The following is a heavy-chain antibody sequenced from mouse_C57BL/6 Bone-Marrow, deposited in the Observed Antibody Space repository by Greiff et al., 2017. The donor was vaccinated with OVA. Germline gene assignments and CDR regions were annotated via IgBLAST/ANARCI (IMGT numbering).Heavy chain of an antibody. J-gene: IGHJ3*01. Sequence: EVNLVESGGGLVKPGGSLKLSCAASGFTFSSYAMSWVRQTPEKRLEWVATISDGGSYTYYPDNVKGRFTISRDNAKNNLYLQMSHLKSEDTAMYYCARDCHSRGWGFAYWGQGTLVTVSA. CDR3: ARDCHSRGWGFAY. CDR2: ISDGGSYT. D-gene: IGHD1-1*01. V-gene: IGHV5-4*01. CDR1: GFTFSSYA.